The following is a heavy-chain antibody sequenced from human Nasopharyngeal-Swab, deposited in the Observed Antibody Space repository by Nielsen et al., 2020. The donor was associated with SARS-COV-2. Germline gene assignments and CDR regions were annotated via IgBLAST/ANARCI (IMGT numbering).Heavy chain of an antibody. Sequence: GESLKISCAASGFTFSSYAMSWVRQAPGKGLEWVSAISGSGGSTYYAGSVKGRFTISRDNSKNTLYLQMNSLRAEDTAVYYCAKEVENDAFDIWGQGTMVTVSS. CDR2: ISGSGGST. D-gene: IGHD5-24*01. CDR3: AKEVENDAFDI. J-gene: IGHJ3*02. CDR1: GFTFSSYA. V-gene: IGHV3-23*01.